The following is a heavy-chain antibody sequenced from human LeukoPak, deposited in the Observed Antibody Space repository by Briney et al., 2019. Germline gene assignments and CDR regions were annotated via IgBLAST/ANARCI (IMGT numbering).Heavy chain of an antibody. V-gene: IGHV3-33*01. Sequence: PGGSLRLSCAVSGFTFSNFVMHWVRQPPGKGLEWVAVIWYAGSDKYHADSVKGRFTISRDNSKSTLYLQMNSPRAEDTAVYYCARVQIVGTTFLFDYWGQGTLVTVSS. J-gene: IGHJ4*02. CDR1: GFTFSNFV. CDR3: ARVQIVGTTFLFDY. D-gene: IGHD1-26*01. CDR2: IWYAGSDK.